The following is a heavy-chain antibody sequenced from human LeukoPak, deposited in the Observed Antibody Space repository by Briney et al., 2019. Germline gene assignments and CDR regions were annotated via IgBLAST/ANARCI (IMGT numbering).Heavy chain of an antibody. CDR1: GGSFSGYY. Sequence: PSETLSLTCAVYGGSFSGYYWSWIRQPPGKGLEWIGEINHSGSTNYNPSLKSRVTISVDTSKNQFSLKLSSVTAADTAVYYCARHYGDYYRDWGQGTLVTVSS. V-gene: IGHV4-34*01. CDR2: INHSGST. J-gene: IGHJ4*02. D-gene: IGHD4-17*01. CDR3: ARHYGDYYRD.